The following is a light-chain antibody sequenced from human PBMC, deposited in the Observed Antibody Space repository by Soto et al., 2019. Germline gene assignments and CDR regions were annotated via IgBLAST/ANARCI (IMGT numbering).Light chain of an antibody. J-gene: IGKJ4*01. CDR2: GAS. CDR1: QSIDTYY. CDR3: HQYGSSHLT. V-gene: IGKV3-20*01. Sequence: EIVLTQSPGTLSLSPGERATLSCRASQSIDTYYLVWYQQKPGQAPRLLIYGASNRATGIPDRFSGSGSGTDFTLSISRLEPEDFAVYYCHQYGSSHLTFGGGTKVEVK.